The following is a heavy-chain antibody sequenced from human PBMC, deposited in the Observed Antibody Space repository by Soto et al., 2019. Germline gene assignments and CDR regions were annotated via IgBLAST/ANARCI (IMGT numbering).Heavy chain of an antibody. D-gene: IGHD2-15*01. Sequence: QVQLVQSGAEVKKPGSSVKVSCKASGGTFSSYTISWVRQAPGQGLEWMGRIIPILGIANYAQKFQGRVTITADKSTSTGYMELSSLRSEDTAVYYCAGVVVGLDYYYYMDVWGKGTTVTVSS. CDR1: GGTFSSYT. CDR2: IIPILGIA. V-gene: IGHV1-69*02. CDR3: AGVVVGLDYYYYMDV. J-gene: IGHJ6*03.